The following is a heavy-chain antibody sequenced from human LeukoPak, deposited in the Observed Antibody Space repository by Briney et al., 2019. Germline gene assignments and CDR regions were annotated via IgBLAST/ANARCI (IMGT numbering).Heavy chain of an antibody. CDR3: SRGYYDSNGYYPDY. V-gene: IGHV4-59*01. J-gene: IGHJ4*02. CDR1: GGSISSSY. D-gene: IGHD3-22*01. Sequence: SETLSLTCTVSGGSISSSYWSWIRQPPGKGLEWIGYFYYSATTNYNPSLKGRVTISLDTSKNQFSLNLSSVTAADTAVYYCSRGYYDSNGYYPDYWGQGTLVTVSS. CDR2: FYYSATT.